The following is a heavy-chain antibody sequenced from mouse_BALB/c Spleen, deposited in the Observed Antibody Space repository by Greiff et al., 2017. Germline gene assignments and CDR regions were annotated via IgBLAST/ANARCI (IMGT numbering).Heavy chain of an antibody. V-gene: IGHV1-9*01. Sequence: VKLVESGAELMKPGASVKISCKATGYTFSSYWIEWVKQRPGHGLEWIGEILPGSGSTNYNEKFKGKATFTADTSSNTAYMQLSSLTSEDSAVYYCARPMITTYYAMDYWGQGTSVTVSS. CDR3: ARPMITTYYAMDY. D-gene: IGHD2-4*01. CDR1: GYTFSSYW. CDR2: ILPGSGST. J-gene: IGHJ4*01.